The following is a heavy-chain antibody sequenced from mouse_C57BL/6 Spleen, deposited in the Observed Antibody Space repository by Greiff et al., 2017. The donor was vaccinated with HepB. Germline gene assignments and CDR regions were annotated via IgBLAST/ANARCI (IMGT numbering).Heavy chain of an antibody. J-gene: IGHJ3*01. CDR1: GYTFTSYW. V-gene: IGHV1-52*01. CDR2: IDPSDSET. D-gene: IGHD3-2*02. CDR3: ARSRTAQATKAWFAY. Sequence: QVQLQQPGAELVRPGSSVKLSCKASGYTFTSYWMHWVKQRPIQGLEWIGNIDPSDSETHYNQKFKDKATLTVDKSSSTAYMPRSSLTSEDSAVYYCARSRTAQATKAWFAYWGQGTLVTVSA.